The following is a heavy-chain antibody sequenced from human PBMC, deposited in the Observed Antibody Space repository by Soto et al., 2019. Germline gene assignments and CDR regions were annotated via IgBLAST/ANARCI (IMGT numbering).Heavy chain of an antibody. CDR1: GGSISASSYY. Sequence: SETLSLTCTVSGGSISASSYYWGWIRQPPGKGLEWIGSMDYSGSTYYNTSLKSRVTISVDTSKNQFSLKLISVTAADTAMYYCARVSSSWGLVNYFDYWGQGTLVTVSS. D-gene: IGHD6-13*01. J-gene: IGHJ4*02. CDR3: ARVSSSWGLVNYFDY. V-gene: IGHV4-39*07. CDR2: MDYSGST.